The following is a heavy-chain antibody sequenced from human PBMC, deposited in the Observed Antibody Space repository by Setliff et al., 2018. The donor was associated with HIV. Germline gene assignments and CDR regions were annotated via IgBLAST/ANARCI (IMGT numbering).Heavy chain of an antibody. Sequence: ASVKVSCKASGGNFNNYALSWVRQAPGQGLEWMGGIIPIFGTANYAQKFRGRVTITADESTSTAYMELSWLRSDDTAVYFCARGTRVGANDAFDIWGQGTMVTVSS. D-gene: IGHD1-26*01. CDR1: GGNFNNYA. J-gene: IGHJ3*02. CDR2: IIPIFGTA. V-gene: IGHV1-69*13. CDR3: ARGTRVGANDAFDI.